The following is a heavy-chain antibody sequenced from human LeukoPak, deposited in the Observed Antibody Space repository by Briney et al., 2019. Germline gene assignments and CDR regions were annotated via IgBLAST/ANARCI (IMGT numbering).Heavy chain of an antibody. J-gene: IGHJ5*02. Sequence: KTSETLSLTCTVSGGSISSYYWSWIRQPPGKGLEWIGYIYYSGSTNYNPSLKSRVTISVDRSKNQFSLKLSSVTAADTAVYYCARAATGVTPFNWFDPWGQGTLVTVSS. CDR3: ARAATGVTPFNWFDP. V-gene: IGHV4-59*12. CDR2: IYYSGST. CDR1: GGSISSYY. D-gene: IGHD3-10*01.